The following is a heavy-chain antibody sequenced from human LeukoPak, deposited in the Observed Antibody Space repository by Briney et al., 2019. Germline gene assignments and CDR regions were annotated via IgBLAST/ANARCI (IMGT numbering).Heavy chain of an antibody. V-gene: IGHV4-34*01. CDR3: ARGKVTRDWYFDL. D-gene: IGHD4-17*01. CDR1: GGSSSDFH. J-gene: IGHJ2*01. Sequence: PSETLSLTCTVYGGSSSDFHCSWIRLPPGKGLEWFGEINHSGNTNYNPSLKSRVTISIDTSKNQFSLKLSSVTAADPAVYYCARGKVTRDWYFDLWGRGTLVTVSS. CDR2: INHSGNT.